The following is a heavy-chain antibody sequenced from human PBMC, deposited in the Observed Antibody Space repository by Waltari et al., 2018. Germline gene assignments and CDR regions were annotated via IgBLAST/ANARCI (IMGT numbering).Heavy chain of an antibody. J-gene: IGHJ3*02. V-gene: IGHV3-9*01. CDR1: GFTFDDYA. Sequence: EVQLVESGGGLVQPGRSLRLSCAASGFTFDDYAMHWVRQAPGKGLEWVSGISWNSGSIGYADSVKGRFTISRDNAKNSLYLQMNSLRAEDTALYYCAKVKLGAYDAFDIWGQGTMVTVSS. CDR3: AKVKLGAYDAFDI. CDR2: ISWNSGSI. D-gene: IGHD3-16*01.